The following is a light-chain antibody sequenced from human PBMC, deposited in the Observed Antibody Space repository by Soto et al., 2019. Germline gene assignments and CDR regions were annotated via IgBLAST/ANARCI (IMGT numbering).Light chain of an antibody. J-gene: IGKJ2*01. CDR3: QHYDGSPRT. Sequence: EIVLTQSPATLSASPGERVTLSCRASQSLSSNLAWYQQKPGQAPRLLIYAASTRATGIPARFSGSGSGTDFSLTISRLEPEDVAVYFCQHYDGSPRTFGQGTRLQI. CDR1: QSLSSN. V-gene: IGKV3-15*01. CDR2: AAS.